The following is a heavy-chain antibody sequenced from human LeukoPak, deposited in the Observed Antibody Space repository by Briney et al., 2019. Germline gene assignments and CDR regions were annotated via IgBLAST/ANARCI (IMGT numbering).Heavy chain of an antibody. Sequence: ASVEVSCKASGYTFTGYYMHWVRQAPGQGLEWMGWINPNSGGTNYAQKFQGRVTMTRDTSISTAYMELSRLRSDDTAVYYCARDLDSSGLLDYWGQGALVTVSS. CDR1: GYTFTGYY. CDR2: INPNSGGT. D-gene: IGHD6-19*01. V-gene: IGHV1-2*02. CDR3: ARDLDSSGLLDY. J-gene: IGHJ4*02.